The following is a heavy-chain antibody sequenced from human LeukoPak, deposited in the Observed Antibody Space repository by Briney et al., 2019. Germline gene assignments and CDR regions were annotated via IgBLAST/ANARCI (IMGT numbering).Heavy chain of an antibody. V-gene: IGHV3-7*05. Sequence: GGSLRPSCAASGFTFSNFWMTWVRQAPGKGLEWVAIIKQDGSQKYYVDSVKGRFTISRDNARNSLYLQMNSLRAEDTAVYWAVAGTTYWGQGTLATVSS. CDR3: VAGTTY. CDR1: GFTFSNFW. D-gene: IGHD6-19*01. CDR2: IKQDGSQK. J-gene: IGHJ4*02.